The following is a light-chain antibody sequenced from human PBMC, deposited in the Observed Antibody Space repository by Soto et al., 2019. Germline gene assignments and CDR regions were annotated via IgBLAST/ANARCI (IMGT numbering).Light chain of an antibody. V-gene: IGKV3D-15*01. CDR3: QQHNQWPIT. CDR2: YIS. CDR1: QSAGNF. J-gene: IGKJ5*01. Sequence: IVMTQSPDTLSLSPGETASLSCRASQSAGNFLAWYQQKPGQAPRLLIYYISTRATGIPARFSGSGSGTEFTLTINSLQSEDSAVYYCQQHNQWPITFGQGTRLEIK.